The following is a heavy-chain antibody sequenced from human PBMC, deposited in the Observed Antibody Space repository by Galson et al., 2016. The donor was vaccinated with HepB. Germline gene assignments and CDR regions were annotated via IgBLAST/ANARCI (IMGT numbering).Heavy chain of an antibody. CDR3: ALSPRVGAFDY. CDR1: GGSFSGYY. J-gene: IGHJ4*02. V-gene: IGHV4-34*01. D-gene: IGHD1-26*01. CDR2: INHSGST. Sequence: SETLSLTCAVYGGSFSGYYCSWIRQPPGKGLEWIGEINHSGSTNYNPPLKSRVTISIDTSKNQFPLKLSSVTAADTAVYYCALSPRVGAFDYWGQGTLVTVSS.